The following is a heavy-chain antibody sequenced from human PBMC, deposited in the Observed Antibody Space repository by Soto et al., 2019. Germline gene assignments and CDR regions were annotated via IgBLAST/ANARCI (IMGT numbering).Heavy chain of an antibody. CDR3: ARHVGGYYYYMDV. J-gene: IGHJ6*03. D-gene: IGHD2-15*01. CDR2: IYYSGNT. V-gene: IGHV4-39*01. Sequence: SETLSLTCTVSGGSVSSGSYYWGWIRQPPGKGLEWIGSIYYSGNTYYNPSLKSRITISVDTSKNQFSLKLSSVTAADTAVYYCARHVGGYYYYMDVWGKGTTVTVSS. CDR1: GGSVSSGSYY.